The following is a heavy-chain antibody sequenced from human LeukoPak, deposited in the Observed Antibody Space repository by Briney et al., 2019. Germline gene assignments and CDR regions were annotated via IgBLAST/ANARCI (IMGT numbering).Heavy chain of an antibody. J-gene: IGHJ4*01. CDR2: INQDGSEK. V-gene: IGHV3-7*03. CDR3: ARVAYTWIGLAAMMEYYLDN. Sequence: AGSLTLSCAASGFTFSSYWMSWVRQPPGKGLEWVANINQDGSEKYYVDSVKGRFTTSTDNAKKSLYLQMNTRTAENTAVYYCARVAYTWIGLAAMMEYYLDN. D-gene: IGHD2-2*01. CDR1: GFTFSSYW.